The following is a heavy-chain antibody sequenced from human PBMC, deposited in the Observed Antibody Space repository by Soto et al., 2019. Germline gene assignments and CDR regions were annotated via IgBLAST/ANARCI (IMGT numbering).Heavy chain of an antibody. CDR2: NIPIFGTA. Sequence: QVQLVQSGAEVKKPGASVKVSCKASGGTFSSYAISWVRQAPGQGLELMGGNIPIFGTANYAQKFRGRVTIPAGESTSTAYMELSSMASEDAAVYYCAGRAYWYFDLWGRGTLVSVSP. CDR3: AGRAYWYFDL. CDR1: GGTFSSYA. J-gene: IGHJ2*01. V-gene: IGHV1-69*12.